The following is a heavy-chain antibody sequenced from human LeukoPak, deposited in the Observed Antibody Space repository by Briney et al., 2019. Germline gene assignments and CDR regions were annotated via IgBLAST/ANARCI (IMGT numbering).Heavy chain of an antibody. CDR1: GFTFSSYW. V-gene: IGHV3-7*01. Sequence: GGSLRLSCAASGFTFSSYWMSWVRQAPGKGLEWVANIKQDGSEKYYVDSVKGRFTISRDNAKNSLYLQMNSLRAEDTAVYYCARERATIAAAGTDAFDIWGQGTMVTVSS. J-gene: IGHJ3*02. CDR3: ARERATIAAAGTDAFDI. CDR2: IKQDGSEK. D-gene: IGHD6-13*01.